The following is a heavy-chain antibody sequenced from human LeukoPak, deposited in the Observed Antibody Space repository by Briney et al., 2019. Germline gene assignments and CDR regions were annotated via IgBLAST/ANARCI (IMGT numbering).Heavy chain of an antibody. CDR2: ISGSSGST. CDR3: AKVGHIVVVPAIDY. Sequence: GGSLRLSCAASGFTFSSYAMSWVRQAPGKGLEWVSAISGSSGSTYYADSVKGRFTISRDNSKNTLYLQMNSLRAEDTAVYYCAKVGHIVVVPAIDYWGQGTLVTVSS. CDR1: GFTFSSYA. V-gene: IGHV3-23*01. D-gene: IGHD2-2*01. J-gene: IGHJ4*02.